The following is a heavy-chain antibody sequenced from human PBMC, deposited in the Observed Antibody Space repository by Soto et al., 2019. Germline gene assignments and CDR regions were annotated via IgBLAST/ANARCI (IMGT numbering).Heavy chain of an antibody. Sequence: QVQLVQSGADVKKPGASVKVSCKASGYTFTTYYMHWVRQAPGQGLEWMGIINPSGGSTNYAQRFQGRVTMTSDTSTSTVYMELSNLRNDDTAVYYCARVVVPTTVTTSTWFDPWGQGTLVTVSS. CDR2: INPSGGST. CDR3: ARVVVPTTVTTSTWFDP. J-gene: IGHJ5*02. D-gene: IGHD4-17*01. V-gene: IGHV1-46*01. CDR1: GYTFTTYY.